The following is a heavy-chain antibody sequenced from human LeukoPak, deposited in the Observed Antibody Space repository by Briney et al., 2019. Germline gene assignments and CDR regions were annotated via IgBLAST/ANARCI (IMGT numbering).Heavy chain of an antibody. CDR2: ISDNGRIT. V-gene: IGHV3-21*01. D-gene: IGHD1-26*01. CDR1: GFTFSSYG. Sequence: PGGSLRLSCAASGFTFSSYGMTWVRQAPGKGLEWVSTISDNGRITNYADSVKGRFTISRDNAKKSVYLQMNSLRDEDTAVYYCARAYSERYGLGYYYMDVWGKASTVTISS. J-gene: IGHJ6*03. CDR3: ARAYSERYGLGYYYMDV.